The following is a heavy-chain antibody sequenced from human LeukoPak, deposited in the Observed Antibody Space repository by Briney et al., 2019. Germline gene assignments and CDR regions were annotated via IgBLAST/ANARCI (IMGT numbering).Heavy chain of an antibody. V-gene: IGHV1-2*02. Sequence: ASVKVSCKASGYTFTGKYMHWVRQAPGQGLEWMGWINADGGGTRYPQKFQGRVTMTRDTSITTAYMELYSLTSDDTAVYFCAPDSVVVRNSMNAFDIWGQGTIVTVSS. CDR1: GYTFTGKY. D-gene: IGHD2-2*01. J-gene: IGHJ3*02. CDR2: INADGGGT. CDR3: APDSVVVRNSMNAFDI.